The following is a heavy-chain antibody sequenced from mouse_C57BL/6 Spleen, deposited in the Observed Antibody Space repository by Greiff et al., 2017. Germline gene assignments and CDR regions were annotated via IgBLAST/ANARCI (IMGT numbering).Heavy chain of an antibody. Sequence: EVKLMESGGGLVKPGGSLKLSCAASGFTFSDYGMHWVRQAPEKGLEWVAYISSGSSTIYYADTVKGRFTISRDNAKNTLFLQMTSLRSEDTAMYYCAKNYRRARYAMDDWGQGTSVTVSS. V-gene: IGHV5-17*01. D-gene: IGHD2-12*01. CDR3: AKNYRRARYAMDD. J-gene: IGHJ4*01. CDR1: GFTFSDYG. CDR2: ISSGSSTI.